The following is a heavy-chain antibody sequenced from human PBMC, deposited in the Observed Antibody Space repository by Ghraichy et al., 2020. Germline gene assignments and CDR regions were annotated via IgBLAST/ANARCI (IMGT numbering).Heavy chain of an antibody. Sequence: GGSLRLSCAASGFTFSSYGMHWVRQAPGKGLEWVAVIWYDGSNKYYADSVKGRFTISRDNSKNTLYLQMNSLRAEDTAVYYCARTHYYDSSGYYYTGYYFDYWGQGTLVTVSS. CDR3: ARTHYYDSSGYYYTGYYFDY. D-gene: IGHD3-22*01. V-gene: IGHV3-33*01. CDR1: GFTFSSYG. CDR2: IWYDGSNK. J-gene: IGHJ4*02.